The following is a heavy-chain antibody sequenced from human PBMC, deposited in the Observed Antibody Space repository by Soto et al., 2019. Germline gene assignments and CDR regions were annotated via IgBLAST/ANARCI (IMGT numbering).Heavy chain of an antibody. V-gene: IGHV3-33*01. J-gene: IGHJ6*02. CDR2: IWYDGSNK. CDR3: ARGYWTGTRYYGMDV. Sequence: QVQLVESGGGVVQPGRSLRLSCAASGFTFSSYGMHWVRQAPGKGLEWVAVIWYDGSNKYYADSVKGRFTISRDNSKNPLYLQMNSLRAEDTAVYYCARGYWTGTRYYGMDVWGQGTTVTVSS. D-gene: IGHD2-8*02. CDR1: GFTFSSYG.